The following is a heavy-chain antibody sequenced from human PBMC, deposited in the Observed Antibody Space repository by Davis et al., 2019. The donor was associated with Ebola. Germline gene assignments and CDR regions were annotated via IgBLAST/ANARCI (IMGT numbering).Heavy chain of an antibody. Sequence: GSLRLSCAASGFTFSSYTMNWVRQAPGKGLEWVSSISSSSSYIYYADSVKGRFTISRDNAKNSLYLQMNSLRAEDTAVYYCARSSIAARPGYYYGMDVWGQGTTVTVSS. D-gene: IGHD6-6*01. CDR2: ISSSSSYI. J-gene: IGHJ6*02. CDR3: ARSSIAARPGYYYGMDV. V-gene: IGHV3-21*01. CDR1: GFTFSSYT.